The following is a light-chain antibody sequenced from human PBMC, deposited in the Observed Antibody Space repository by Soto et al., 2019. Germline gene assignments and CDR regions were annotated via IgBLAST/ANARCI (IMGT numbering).Light chain of an antibody. Sequence: QSALTQPASVSGSPGQSITISCSGTSSDIGSYDHVAWYQQFPGKSPKLIIYAVSDRPSGVSDRFSGSKSGISASLTISGLQTEDEADYYCAAWDDNLNAYVFGSGTKLTVL. J-gene: IGLJ1*01. CDR3: AAWDDNLNAYV. CDR2: AVS. V-gene: IGLV2-14*03. CDR1: SSDIGSYDH.